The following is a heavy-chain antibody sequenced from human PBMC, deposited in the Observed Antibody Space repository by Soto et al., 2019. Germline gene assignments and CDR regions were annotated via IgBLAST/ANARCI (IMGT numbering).Heavy chain of an antibody. Sequence: EVQLVESGGGLVQPGGSLRLSCAASGFTLSSYWMNWVRLAPGKGLEWVANIKQDGSQKNYVDSVKGRFTISRDNAKNSLHLQMSSLRAEDTAVDYCMTSVTTHDYWGQGTLVTVSS. D-gene: IGHD4-17*01. CDR3: MTSVTTHDY. CDR1: GFTLSSYW. CDR2: IKQDGSQK. V-gene: IGHV3-7*01. J-gene: IGHJ4*02.